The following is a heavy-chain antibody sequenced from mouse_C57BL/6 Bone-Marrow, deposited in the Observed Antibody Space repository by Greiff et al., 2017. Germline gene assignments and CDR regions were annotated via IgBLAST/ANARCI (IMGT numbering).Heavy chain of an antibody. D-gene: IGHD2-5*01. J-gene: IGHJ3*01. Sequence: QVQLKQSGAELARPGASVKLSCKASGYTFTSYGISWVKQRTGQGLEWIGEIYPRSGNTYLNEKFKGKATLTADKSSSTAYMELRSLTSEDSAVYFCANAYYSNYGFAYWGRGTLVTVSA. CDR1: GYTFTSYG. V-gene: IGHV1-81*01. CDR3: ANAYYSNYGFAY. CDR2: IYPRSGNT.